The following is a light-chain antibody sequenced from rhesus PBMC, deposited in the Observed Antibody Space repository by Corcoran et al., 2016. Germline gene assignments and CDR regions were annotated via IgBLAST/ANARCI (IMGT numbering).Light chain of an antibody. Sequence: DIQMTQSPSSLSASVGDTVTITCRSSQRISSWLDWYQQKPGKAPKLLIYKASSLQSGVPSRFSGRGSGTDFTLTISSLQPEDFATYYCLQYSNSPLTFGGGTKVEIK. CDR3: LQYSNSPLT. CDR1: QRISSW. J-gene: IGKJ4*01. CDR2: KAS. V-gene: IGKV1-22*01.